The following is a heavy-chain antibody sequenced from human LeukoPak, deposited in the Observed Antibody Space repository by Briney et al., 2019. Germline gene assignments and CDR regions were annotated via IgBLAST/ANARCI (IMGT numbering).Heavy chain of an antibody. V-gene: IGHV3-21*01. CDR1: GFTFSNYG. CDR3: ARDDYGGLDY. Sequence: GGSLRLSCAASGFTFSNYGIHWVRQAPGKGLEWVSSISSSSNYIYYADSVRGRFTISRDNAKNSLYLQVNSLRAEDTAVYSCARDDYGGLDYWGQGTLVTVSS. CDR2: ISSSSNYI. J-gene: IGHJ4*02. D-gene: IGHD4/OR15-4a*01.